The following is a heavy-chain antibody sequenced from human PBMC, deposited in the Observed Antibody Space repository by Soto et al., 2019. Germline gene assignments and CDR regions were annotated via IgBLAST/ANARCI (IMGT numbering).Heavy chain of an antibody. CDR3: ARAAWGTATRLYYGMDV. CDR2: IHYTGST. CDR1: GGSVSSGSYY. V-gene: IGHV4-61*01. D-gene: IGHD2-8*02. J-gene: IGHJ6*02. Sequence: PSETLSLTCTVSGGSVSSGSYYWSWIRQSPEKGLEWIAYIHYTGSTNYSPSLRSRVTMSVDTSKNQFSLILTSVTAADTAVYFCARAAWGTATRLYYGMDVWGQGTTVTVSS.